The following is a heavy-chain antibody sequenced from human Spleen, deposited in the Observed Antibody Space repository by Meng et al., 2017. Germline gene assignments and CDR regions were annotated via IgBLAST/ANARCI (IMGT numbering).Heavy chain of an antibody. D-gene: IGHD5-24*01. CDR1: GYTFTSYY. J-gene: IGHJ4*02. Sequence: QVQLVQSGAEVKKPGASVKVSCKASGYTFTSYYMHWVRQAPGQGLEWMGILNPSVGSTTYAQKFEGRVTMTRDTSTSTVYLEVSSLTSEDTAVYYCVRELRDTLYSDYWGQGTLVTVSS. CDR2: LNPSVGST. V-gene: IGHV1-46*03. CDR3: VRELRDTLYSDY.